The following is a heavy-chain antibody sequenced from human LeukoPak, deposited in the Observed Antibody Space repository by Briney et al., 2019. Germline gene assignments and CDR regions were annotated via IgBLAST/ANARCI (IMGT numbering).Heavy chain of an antibody. CDR1: GGSISSSSYY. Sequence: PEALSLTCNVSGGSISSSSYYWGWIRQPPGKGLEWIGSIYFSGRTYYNMSLKSRVTISIDTSKNQFSLKVNSVTAADTAVYYCARDNPYGSGTDYWGQGTLVTVSS. V-gene: IGHV4-39*07. D-gene: IGHD3-10*01. J-gene: IGHJ4*02. CDR3: ARDNPYGSGTDY. CDR2: IYFSGRT.